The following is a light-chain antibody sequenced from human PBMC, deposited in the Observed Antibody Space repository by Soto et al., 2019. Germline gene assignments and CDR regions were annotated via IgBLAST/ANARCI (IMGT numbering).Light chain of an antibody. J-gene: IGKJ2*01. CDR1: QSVSSNY. V-gene: IGKV3-20*01. Sequence: EIVLTQSPGTLSLSPGERATLSCRASQSVSSNYLAWYQQKPGQAPRLLIYGASNRASGIPDRFSGGASGTGFTLTINRLEPDDFAVYFCHQYGGSPPFTFGQGTKVEIK. CDR2: GAS. CDR3: HQYGGSPPFT.